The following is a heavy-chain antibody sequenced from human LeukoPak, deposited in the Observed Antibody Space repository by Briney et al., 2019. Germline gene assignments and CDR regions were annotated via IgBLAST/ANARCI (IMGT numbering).Heavy chain of an antibody. D-gene: IGHD6-19*01. CDR2: ISYDGNNK. V-gene: IGHV3-30-3*01. CDR3: ARGSGYTSGWYWDY. Sequence: PGRSLRLSCAASGXSFSTYAMNWVRQAPGKGQEWVAIISYDGNNKYYADSVKGRFTISRDNSKNTLYLQMDSLRTEDTAVYYCARGSGYTSGWYWDYWGQGTLVTVSS. J-gene: IGHJ4*02. CDR1: GXSFSTYA.